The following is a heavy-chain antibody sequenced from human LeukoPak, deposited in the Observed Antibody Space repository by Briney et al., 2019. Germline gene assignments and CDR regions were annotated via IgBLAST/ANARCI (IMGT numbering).Heavy chain of an antibody. J-gene: IGHJ4*02. CDR2: ISYDGSNK. CDR1: GFTFSSYA. Sequence: GGSLRLSCAASGFTFSSYAMDWVRQAPGKGLEWVAVISYDGSNKYYADSVKGRFTISRDNSKNTLYLQMNSLRAEDTAVYYCARDAYYYDSMGVEWAYDYWGQGTLVTVSS. CDR3: ARDAYYYDSMGVEWAYDY. V-gene: IGHV3-30-3*01. D-gene: IGHD3-22*01.